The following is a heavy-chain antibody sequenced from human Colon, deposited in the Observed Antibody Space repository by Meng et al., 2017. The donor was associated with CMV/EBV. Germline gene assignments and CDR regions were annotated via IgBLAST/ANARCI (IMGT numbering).Heavy chain of an antibody. V-gene: IGHV1-46*01. Sequence: QVQLVQSGAEVKTPGASMVVSCKASGYAFTTYLIHWVRQAPGQGLEWIGLINPSDGGTGYTQKFRDRVSITRDTSTNTVYMELTGLTFEDMATYYCVREFVGGHFDYWGQGTLVTVSS. CDR3: VREFVGGHFDY. D-gene: IGHD3-10*01. J-gene: IGHJ4*02. CDR1: GYAFTTYL. CDR2: INPSDGGT.